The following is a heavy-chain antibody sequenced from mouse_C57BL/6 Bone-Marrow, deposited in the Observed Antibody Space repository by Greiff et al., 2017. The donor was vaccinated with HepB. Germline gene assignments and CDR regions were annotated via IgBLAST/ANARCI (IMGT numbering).Heavy chain of an antibody. CDR1: GFTFTDYY. Sequence: DVMLVESGGGLVQPGGSLSLSCAASGFTFTDYYMSWVRQPPGKALEWLGFIRNKANGYTTEYSASVKGRFTISRDNSQSILYLQMNALRAEDSATYYCARYRGWLGAFAYWGQGTLVTVSA. V-gene: IGHV7-3*01. CDR2: IRNKANGYTT. CDR3: ARYRGWLGAFAY. D-gene: IGHD2-3*01. J-gene: IGHJ3*01.